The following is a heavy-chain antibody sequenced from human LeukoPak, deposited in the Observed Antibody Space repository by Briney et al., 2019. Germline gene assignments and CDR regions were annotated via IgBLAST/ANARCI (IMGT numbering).Heavy chain of an antibody. CDR2: IKQDGSEK. CDR3: AREGAAAAPY. Sequence: GGSLRLSCAASGFTFSSYWMRWVRQAPGKGLEWVANIKQDGSEKNYVDSVKGRFTISRDNARNSLYLQMNSLRAEDTAMYYCAREGAAAAPYWGQGTLVTVSS. CDR1: GFTFSSYW. D-gene: IGHD6-13*01. V-gene: IGHV3-7*01. J-gene: IGHJ4*02.